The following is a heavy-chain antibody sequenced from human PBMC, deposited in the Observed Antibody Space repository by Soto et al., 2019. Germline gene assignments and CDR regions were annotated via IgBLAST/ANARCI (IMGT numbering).Heavy chain of an antibody. CDR1: GYTFTSYG. CDR2: ISAYNGNT. V-gene: IGHV1-18*01. D-gene: IGHD2-15*01. CDR3: ARVRYCSGGSCHNDAFDI. Sequence: QVQLVQSGAEVKKPGASVKVSCKASGYTFTSYGISWVRQAPGQGLEWMGGISAYNGNTNYAQKLQGRVTMTTDTSTSTAYMELRSLRSDDTAVYYCARVRYCSGGSCHNDAFDIWGHGTMVTVSS. J-gene: IGHJ3*02.